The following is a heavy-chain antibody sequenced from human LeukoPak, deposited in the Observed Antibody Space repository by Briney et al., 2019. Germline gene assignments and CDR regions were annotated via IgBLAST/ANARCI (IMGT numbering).Heavy chain of an antibody. D-gene: IGHD3-22*01. J-gene: IGHJ6*03. CDR1: GGSISSYY. CDR2: IYYSGSS. CDR3: ARAYGYYYDSSGPYYYYMDV. V-gene: IGHV4-59*01. Sequence: NPSETLSLTCTVSGGSISSYYWSWIRQPPGKGLEWIGYIYYSGSSNYNPSLKSRVTISVDTSKNQFSLKLSSVTAADTAVYYCARAYGYYYDSSGPYYYYMDVWGKGTTVTVSS.